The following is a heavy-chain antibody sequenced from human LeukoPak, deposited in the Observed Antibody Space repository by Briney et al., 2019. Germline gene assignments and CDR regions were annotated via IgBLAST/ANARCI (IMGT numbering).Heavy chain of an antibody. V-gene: IGHV3-21*01. CDR3: AKESYDFPYYFDY. Sequence: GGSLRLSCAASGFTFSNYNMNWVRQAPGKGLEWVSSITSGSSYIHYGDSVKGRFTISRDNAKNSLYLQMNSLRAEDTAVYYCAKESYDFPYYFDYWGQGTLVTVSS. CDR1: GFTFSNYN. CDR2: ITSGSSYI. J-gene: IGHJ4*02. D-gene: IGHD3-3*01.